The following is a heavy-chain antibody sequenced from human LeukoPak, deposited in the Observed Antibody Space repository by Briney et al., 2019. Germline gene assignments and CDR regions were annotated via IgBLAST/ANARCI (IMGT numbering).Heavy chain of an antibody. J-gene: IGHJ4*02. D-gene: IGHD6-19*01. CDR2: IGGYGTTA. CDR1: GFTFSNDA. Sequence: GGSLRLSCAASGFTFSNDAMSWVRQAPGRGLEWVSSIGGYGTTAYYADSVKGRLTISRDNSKNTLYLQMNGLRAEDTAIYYCAKHGAGITVAGRRHLDYWGQGTLATVSS. CDR3: AKHGAGITVAGRRHLDY. V-gene: IGHV3-23*01.